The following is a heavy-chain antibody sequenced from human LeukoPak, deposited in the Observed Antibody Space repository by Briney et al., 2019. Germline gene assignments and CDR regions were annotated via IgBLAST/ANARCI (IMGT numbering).Heavy chain of an antibody. Sequence: ASVKVSCKASGYTFTGCYMHWVRQAPGQGLEWMGWINPNSGGTNYAQKLQGRVTMTRDTSISTAYMDLSRLTSDDTAVYYCAREVAAGAWDYWGQGTLVTVSS. CDR1: GYTFTGCY. D-gene: IGHD6-13*01. J-gene: IGHJ4*02. CDR2: INPNSGGT. V-gene: IGHV1-2*02. CDR3: AREVAAGAWDY.